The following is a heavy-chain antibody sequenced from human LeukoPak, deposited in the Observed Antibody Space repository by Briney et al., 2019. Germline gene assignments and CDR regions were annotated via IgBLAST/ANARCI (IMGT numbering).Heavy chain of an antibody. V-gene: IGHV4-61*02. D-gene: IGHD2-21*01. CDR2: IYTSGST. CDR1: GGSISSGSYY. Sequence: SETLSLTCTVSGGSISSGSYYWSWIRQPAGKGLEWIGRIYTSGSTNYNPSLKSRVTISVDTSKNQFSLKLSSVTAADTAVYYCARDYCGGDCYPDNWFDPWGQGTLVTVSS. J-gene: IGHJ5*02. CDR3: ARDYCGGDCYPDNWFDP.